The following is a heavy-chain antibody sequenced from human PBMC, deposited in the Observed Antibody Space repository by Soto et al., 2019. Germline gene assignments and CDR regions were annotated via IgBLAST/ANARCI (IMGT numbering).Heavy chain of an antibody. J-gene: IGHJ5*02. CDR3: VYSYWSGANWFDP. D-gene: IGHD3-16*02. Sequence: ASVNVSCKSSGFTFTSSSVQWVRQARGQRLEWIGWIVVGSGNTNYAQKFQERVTITRDMSTSTAYMELSSLRSEDTAVYYCVYSYWSGANWFDPWGQGTLVTVSS. V-gene: IGHV1-58*01. CDR1: GFTFTSSS. CDR2: IVVGSGNT.